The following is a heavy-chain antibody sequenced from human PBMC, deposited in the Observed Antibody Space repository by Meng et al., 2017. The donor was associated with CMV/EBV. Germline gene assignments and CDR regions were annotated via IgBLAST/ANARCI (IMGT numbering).Heavy chain of an antibody. J-gene: IGHJ6*02. Sequence: SETLSLTCTVSGYSISSGYYWGWIRQPPGKGLEWIGGIYHSGSTYYNPSLKSRVTISVDTSKNQFSLKLSSVTAADTAVYYCARDGIVVVPAATAHYYYYGMDVWGQGTTVTVSS. V-gene: IGHV4-38-2*02. CDR1: GYSISSGYY. D-gene: IGHD2-2*01. CDR2: IYHSGST. CDR3: ARDGIVVVPAATAHYYYYGMDV.